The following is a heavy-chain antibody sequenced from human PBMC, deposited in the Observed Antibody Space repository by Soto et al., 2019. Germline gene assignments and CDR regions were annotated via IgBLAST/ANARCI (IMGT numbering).Heavy chain of an antibody. V-gene: IGHV4-61*01. CDR2: IYYSGTT. CDR1: GGSVSSGSYY. D-gene: IGHD6-19*01. Sequence: SETLSLTCTVSGGSVSSGSYYWSWIRQPPGKGLEWIGYIYYSGTTYNNPSLKSRVTISVDTSKNQFSLKLSSVTAADTAVYYCARQGVAVAGKIYYYYGMDVWGQGTTVTVSS. J-gene: IGHJ6*02. CDR3: ARQGVAVAGKIYYYYGMDV.